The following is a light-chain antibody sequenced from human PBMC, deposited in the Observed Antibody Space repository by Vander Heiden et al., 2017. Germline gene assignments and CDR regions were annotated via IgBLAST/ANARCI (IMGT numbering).Light chain of an antibody. CDR3: QSYDSRYVV. CDR2: GNS. J-gene: IGLJ2*01. CDR1: SSDIGAGYD. Sequence: QSVLTQPPSVSGAPGQRVTLSCTGSSSDIGAGYDVHWYQQLPGTAPKLLIYGNSNRPSGVPDRFSGSKSGTSASLAITGLQAEDEADYYCQSYDSRYVVFGGGTKLTVL. V-gene: IGLV1-40*01.